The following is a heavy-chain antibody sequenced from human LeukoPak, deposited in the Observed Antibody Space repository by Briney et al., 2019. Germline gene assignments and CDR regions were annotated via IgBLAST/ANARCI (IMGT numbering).Heavy chain of an antibody. CDR3: ARVIAVAGSSDY. CDR1: GGSFSGYY. D-gene: IGHD6-19*01. J-gene: IGHJ4*02. V-gene: IGHV4-34*01. CDR2: INHSGST. Sequence: SETLSLTCAVYGGSFSGYYWSWIRQPPGKGVEWIGEINHSGSTNYNPSLKSRVTISVDTSKNQFSLKLSSVTAADTAVYYCARVIAVAGSSDYWGQGTLVTVSS.